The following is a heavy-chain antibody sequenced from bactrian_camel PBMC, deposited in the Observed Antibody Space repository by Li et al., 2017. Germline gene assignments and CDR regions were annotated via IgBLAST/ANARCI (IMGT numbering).Heavy chain of an antibody. Sequence: QLVESGGGLVQPGGSLRLSCTASGFTFSGTPMGWVRQAPGKGLEWVSHIWTGGVSSVYAVSVKGRFTISQENDRNTVYLQMDNLRPEDTAMYYCAAYRGDYCRPIYEYDYWGQGTQVTV. J-gene: IGHJ4*01. CDR3: AAYRGDYCRPIYEYDY. D-gene: IGHD4*01. CDR1: GFTFSGTP. V-gene: IGHV3S40*01. CDR2: IWTGGVSS.